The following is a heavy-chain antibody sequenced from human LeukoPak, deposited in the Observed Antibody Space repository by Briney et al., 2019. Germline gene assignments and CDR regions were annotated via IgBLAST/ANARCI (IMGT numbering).Heavy chain of an antibody. Sequence: ASAKVSCKAAGYTFSSYVIHWVRHAPGQRLEWLGWVIPDTGNTEYSQKFQGRVAITSDTSTSTAYMELSGLRSEDTAVYYCAKDRGGAGDFDYWGQGTLVTVSS. CDR2: VIPDTGNT. D-gene: IGHD3-16*01. CDR1: GYTFSSYV. CDR3: AKDRGGAGDFDY. V-gene: IGHV1-3*01. J-gene: IGHJ4*02.